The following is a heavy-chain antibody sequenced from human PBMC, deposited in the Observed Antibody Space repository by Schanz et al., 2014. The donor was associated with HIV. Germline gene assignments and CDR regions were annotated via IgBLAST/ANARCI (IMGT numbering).Heavy chain of an antibody. D-gene: IGHD3-22*01. Sequence: EVHVVESGGGPVKPGGSLRLSCTGSGFTFSSYSINWVRQTPGKGLEWVSSISSSGAYIYHADSLKGRFTISRDISRNTIYLQMNGLRGEDTAVYYCRAWLLGDRMDVWGQGTTVAVSS. J-gene: IGHJ6*02. CDR2: ISSSGAYI. V-gene: IGHV3-21*04. CDR1: GFTFSSYS. CDR3: RAWLLGDRMDV.